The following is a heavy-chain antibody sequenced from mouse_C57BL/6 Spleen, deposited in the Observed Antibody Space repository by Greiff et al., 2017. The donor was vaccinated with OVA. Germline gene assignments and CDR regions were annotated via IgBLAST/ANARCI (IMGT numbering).Heavy chain of an antibody. CDR3: ARHGNYLPFAY. Sequence: DVMLVESGGGLVKPGGSLKLSCAASGFTFSDYGMHWVRQAPEKGLEWVAYISSGSSTIYYADTVKGRFTISRDNAKNTLFLQMTSLGSEDTAMYYCARHGNYLPFAYWGQGTLVTVSA. J-gene: IGHJ3*01. CDR1: GFTFSDYG. CDR2: ISSGSSTI. V-gene: IGHV5-17*01. D-gene: IGHD2-1*01.